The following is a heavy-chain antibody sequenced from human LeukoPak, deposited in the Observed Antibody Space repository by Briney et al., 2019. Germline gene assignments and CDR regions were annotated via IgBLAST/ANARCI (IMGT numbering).Heavy chain of an antibody. V-gene: IGHV1-58*01. Sequence: GTSVTVSCKASGFTFTSTAVQWVRQARGQRLEWIGWILVGSGNTNYAQMFQERVTLTWDVSTSTAYMVLSSLRSEDTAIYYCASDPPYTSSSPWWGQGTLVTVSS. D-gene: IGHD6-6*01. J-gene: IGHJ4*02. CDR3: ASDPPYTSSSPW. CDR1: GFTFTSTA. CDR2: ILVGSGNT.